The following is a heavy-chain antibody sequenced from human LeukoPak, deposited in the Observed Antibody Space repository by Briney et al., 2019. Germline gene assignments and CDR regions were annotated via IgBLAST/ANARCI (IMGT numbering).Heavy chain of an antibody. D-gene: IGHD3-22*01. CDR2: IYYSGST. V-gene: IGHV4-39*07. Sequence: SETLSLTCTVSGGSINSSGDYWGWIRQPPGKGLEWIGNIYYSGSTYYNPSLKSRVSISLDPSKSQFSLKLSSVTAADTAMYYCARETQYYYDSSGYVAYWGQGTLVTVSS. CDR3: ARETQYYYDSSGYVAY. J-gene: IGHJ4*02. CDR1: GGSINSSGDY.